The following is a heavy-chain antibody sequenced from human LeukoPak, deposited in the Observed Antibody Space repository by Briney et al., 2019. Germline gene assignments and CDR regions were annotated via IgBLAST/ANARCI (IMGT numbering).Heavy chain of an antibody. CDR2: ISGSGGST. J-gene: IGHJ6*02. Sequence: GGSMRLSCAASGFTFSSYTMSWVRQAPGKGLEWVSAISGSGGSTYYADSVKGRFTISRDNSKNTLYLQMSSLRAEDTAVYYCAKSGYPFYYYYGMDVWGQGTTVTVSS. V-gene: IGHV3-23*01. D-gene: IGHD3-9*01. CDR3: AKSGYPFYYYYGMDV. CDR1: GFTFSSYT.